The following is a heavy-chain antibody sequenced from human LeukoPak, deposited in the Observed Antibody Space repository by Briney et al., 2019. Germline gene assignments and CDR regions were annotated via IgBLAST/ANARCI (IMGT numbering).Heavy chain of an antibody. CDR3: AKDEGGGFLTPYYMDV. D-gene: IGHD3-3*01. CDR2: IRYDGSKK. Sequence: GGSLRLSCAASGFTFSSYGMHWVRQAPGKGLEGVAFIRYDGSKKYYADSVKGGFTISRENSKKTLYMQMNSLRAEDTAVYYCAKDEGGGFLTPYYMDVWGKGTTVTVSS. V-gene: IGHV3-30*02. J-gene: IGHJ6*03. CDR1: GFTFSSYG.